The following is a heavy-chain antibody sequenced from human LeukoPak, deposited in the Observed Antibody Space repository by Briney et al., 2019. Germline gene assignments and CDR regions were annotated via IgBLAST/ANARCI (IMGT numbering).Heavy chain of an antibody. D-gene: IGHD4-17*01. J-gene: IGHJ5*02. V-gene: IGHV4-59*01. CDR1: GGSINNYY. CDR3: AKTSSYGDYART. Sequence: RASETLSLTCTVSGGSINNYYWSWIRQPPRKRLEWIGYTRYGGTTNYNPSLKSRVTVSIDTSKNQLSLRLNSVTAADTAVYYCAKTSSYGDYARTWGQGTLVTVSS. CDR2: TRYGGTT.